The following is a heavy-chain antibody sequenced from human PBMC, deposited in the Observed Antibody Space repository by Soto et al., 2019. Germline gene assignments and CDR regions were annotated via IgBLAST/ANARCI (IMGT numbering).Heavy chain of an antibody. Sequence: EVQLVESGGGLVKPGGSLRLSCAASGFTFSSYSMNWVRQAPGKGLEWVSSISSSSSYIYYADPVKGRFTISRDNAKNSLYLQMNSLRAEDTAVYYCARVYCSSTSCYSPLDYWGQGTLVTVSS. J-gene: IGHJ4*02. D-gene: IGHD2-2*01. V-gene: IGHV3-21*01. CDR1: GFTFSSYS. CDR2: ISSSSSYI. CDR3: ARVYCSSTSCYSPLDY.